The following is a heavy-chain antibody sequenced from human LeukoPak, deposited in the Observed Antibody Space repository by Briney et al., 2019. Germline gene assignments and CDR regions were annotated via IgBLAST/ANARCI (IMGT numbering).Heavy chain of an antibody. J-gene: IGHJ6*03. V-gene: IGHV1-18*01. D-gene: IGHD6-13*01. Sequence: ASVKVSCKASGYTFTSYGISWVRQAPGQGLEWMGWISAYNGSTNYAQKLQGRVTMTTDTSTSTAYMELRSLRSDDTAVYYCAREGGSSSWYSPHYYYYYMDVWGKGTTVTISS. CDR2: ISAYNGST. CDR1: GYTFTSYG. CDR3: AREGGSSSWYSPHYYYYYMDV.